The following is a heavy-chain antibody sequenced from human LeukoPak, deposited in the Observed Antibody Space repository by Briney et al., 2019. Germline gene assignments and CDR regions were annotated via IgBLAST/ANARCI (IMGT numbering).Heavy chain of an antibody. J-gene: IGHJ4*02. V-gene: IGHV1-18*01. CDR2: ISAYNGNT. Sequence: ASVKVSCKASGYRFISYGFSWVRQAPGQGLECMGWISAYNGNTNYAQKFQGRVTMTTDTSTSTVYMEVRSLRSDDTAVYYCARALSDDFWSGYQDHWGQGTLVTVSS. CDR1: GYRFISYG. D-gene: IGHD3-3*01. CDR3: ARALSDDFWSGYQDH.